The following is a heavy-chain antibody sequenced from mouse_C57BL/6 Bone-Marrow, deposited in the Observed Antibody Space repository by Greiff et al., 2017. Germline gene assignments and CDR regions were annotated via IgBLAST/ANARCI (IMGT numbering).Heavy chain of an antibody. CDR3: ARVATCASQGDCDY. CDR1: GYTFTSYG. V-gene: IGHV1-81*01. J-gene: IGHJ2*01. Sequence: VQLQQSGAELARPGASVKLSCKASGYTFTSYGISWVKQRTGQGLEWIGEIYPSSGNTYYNEKFKGKATLTADKSSSTAYMELRSLTSEDSAVYFCARVATCASQGDCDYWGQGTTLTVSS. CDR2: IYPSSGNT. D-gene: IGHD3-2*02.